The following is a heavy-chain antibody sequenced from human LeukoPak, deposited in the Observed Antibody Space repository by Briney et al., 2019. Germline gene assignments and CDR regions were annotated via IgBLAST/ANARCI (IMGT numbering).Heavy chain of an antibody. Sequence: ASVKVSSKPAGYTLTVYYMHWLRQAPGQGLEWMGWINPNSGGTNYAQKFQGRVTMTRDTSVSTAYIELSRLRSDDTAVYYCARNDYSNYVGYWYLDLWGRGTLVTVSS. CDR1: GYTLTVYY. V-gene: IGHV1-2*02. D-gene: IGHD4-11*01. CDR2: INPNSGGT. J-gene: IGHJ2*01. CDR3: ARNDYSNYVGYWYLDL.